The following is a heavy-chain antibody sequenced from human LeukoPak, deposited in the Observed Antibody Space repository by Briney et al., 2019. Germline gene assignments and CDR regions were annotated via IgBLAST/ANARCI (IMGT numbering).Heavy chain of an antibody. V-gene: IGHV4-59*08. CDR1: GGSISNYY. CDR2: IYYSGGT. CDR3: ARHGRGAAAGSDY. Sequence: SETLSLTCTVSGGSISNYYWSWIRQPPGKGLEWIGYIYYSGGTNYNPSLKSRVTISVDTSKNQFSLKLSSVTAADTAVYYCARHGRGAAAGSDYWGQGTLVTVSS. J-gene: IGHJ4*02. D-gene: IGHD6-13*01.